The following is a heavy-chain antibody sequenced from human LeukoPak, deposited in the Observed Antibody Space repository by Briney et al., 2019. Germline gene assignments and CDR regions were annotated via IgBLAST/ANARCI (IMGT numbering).Heavy chain of an antibody. J-gene: IGHJ4*02. CDR3: ARDFLGESGAGGY. CDR2: ISPTGIYT. Sequence: PGGSLRLSCAASGFTFSTYTMNWVRQAPGEGLEWVSSISPTGIYTFYADSVKGRFTISRDNAENSLYFQMNSLRAEDTAVYYCARDFLGESGAGGYWGQGTLVTVSS. CDR1: GFTFSTYT. D-gene: IGHD3-10*01. V-gene: IGHV3-21*06.